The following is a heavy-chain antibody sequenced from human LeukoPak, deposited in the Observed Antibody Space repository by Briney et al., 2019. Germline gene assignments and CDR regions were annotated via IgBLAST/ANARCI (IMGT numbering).Heavy chain of an antibody. Sequence: PGRSLRLSCAASGFTFDDYAMHWVRQAPGKGLEWVSGISWNSGSIGYADSVKGRFTISRDNAKNSLYLQMNSLRAEDTALYYCEKDLKGDFDYWGQGTLVTVSS. D-gene: IGHD3-10*01. CDR2: ISWNSGSI. V-gene: IGHV3-9*01. CDR3: EKDLKGDFDY. J-gene: IGHJ4*02. CDR1: GFTFDDYA.